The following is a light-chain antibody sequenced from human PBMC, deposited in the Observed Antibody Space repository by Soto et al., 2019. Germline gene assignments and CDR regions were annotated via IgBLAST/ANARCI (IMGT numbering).Light chain of an antibody. CDR2: NTH. Sequence: QTVVTQEPSFSVSRGRTVTLTCGLTYGSVSTNYYASWNQQTPGQAPRTLIYNTHTRSSGVPDRFSGSILGGKAALTITGAQADDESDYYCVLYLGSGIWVFGGGTKLTVL. CDR3: VLYLGSGIWV. V-gene: IGLV8-61*01. CDR1: YGSVSTNYY. J-gene: IGLJ3*02.